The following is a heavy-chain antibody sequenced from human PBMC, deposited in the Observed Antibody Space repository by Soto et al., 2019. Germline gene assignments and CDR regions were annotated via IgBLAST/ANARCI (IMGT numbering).Heavy chain of an antibody. V-gene: IGHV3-11*01. J-gene: IGHJ4*02. CDR2: IGNSGTNI. Sequence: QVQLVESGGGLVKPGGSLTLSCAASGFTFSDYYMTWIRQAPGKGLEWVSYIGNSGTNIYYADSVRGRFTISRDNARNSLYLQMNSLKAEDTAVYYCAKGGFSNYGTVDHCGQGTLVTV. CDR1: GFTFSDYY. CDR3: AKGGFSNYGTVDH. D-gene: IGHD4-4*01.